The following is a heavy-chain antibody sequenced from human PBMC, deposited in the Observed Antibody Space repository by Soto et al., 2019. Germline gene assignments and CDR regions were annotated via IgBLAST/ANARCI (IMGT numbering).Heavy chain of an antibody. CDR2: ISGSGDKT. J-gene: IGHJ1*01. CDR3: ASESKWYGGQYFQD. D-gene: IGHD2-8*01. CDR1: GFTFKYYA. Sequence: EVPLLQSGGGLAQPGTSLRLSCAASGFTFKYYAMTWVRQAPGKGLEWVSTISGSGDKTDYADSVKGRFRVSRDNSKDTLYLQMDSLRADDTALYYCASESKWYGGQYFQDWGQGTLVSVSS. V-gene: IGHV3-23*01.